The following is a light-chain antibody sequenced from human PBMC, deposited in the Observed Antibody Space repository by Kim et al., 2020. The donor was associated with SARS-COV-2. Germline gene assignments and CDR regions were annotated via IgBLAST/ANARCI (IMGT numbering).Light chain of an antibody. CDR1: KLGDKY. CDR2: QDS. V-gene: IGLV3-1*01. Sequence: SYELTQPPSVSVSPGQTASITCSGDKLGDKYACWYQQKPGQSPVLVIYQDSKRPSGIPERFSGSNSGNTATLTISGTQAMDEADYYCQAWDSSKGVFGGGIQLTVL. CDR3: QAWDSSKGV. J-gene: IGLJ3*02.